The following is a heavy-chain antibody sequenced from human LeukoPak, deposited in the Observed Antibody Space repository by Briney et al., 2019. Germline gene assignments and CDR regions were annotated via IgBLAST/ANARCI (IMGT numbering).Heavy chain of an antibody. D-gene: IGHD6-19*01. CDR3: AGHGGDSSGWYTHPSSVDY. CDR1: GGSISSSSYY. Sequence: PSETLSLTCTVSGGSISSSSYYWGWVRQPPGKGREWFGSIYNSGSTYDNPSLKRLVTISVDTTKNQFSPKLSAVTAAHTAVYYCAGHGGDSSGWYTHPSSVDYWRQGTLLTVSS. J-gene: IGHJ4*02. CDR2: IYNSGST. V-gene: IGHV4-39*01.